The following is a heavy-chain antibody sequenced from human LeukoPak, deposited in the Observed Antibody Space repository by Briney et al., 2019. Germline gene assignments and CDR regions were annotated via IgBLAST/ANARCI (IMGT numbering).Heavy chain of an antibody. Sequence: GGSLRLSCAASGFTLSRYWMHWVRQAPGKGLEWVAVISYDGSNKYYADSVKGRFTISRDNSKNTLYLQMNSLRAEDTAVYYCARARERFLEWLSLGDVWGKGTTVTVSS. CDR3: ARARERFLEWLSLGDV. CDR2: ISYDGSNK. V-gene: IGHV3-30-3*01. J-gene: IGHJ6*04. CDR1: GFTLSRYW. D-gene: IGHD3-3*01.